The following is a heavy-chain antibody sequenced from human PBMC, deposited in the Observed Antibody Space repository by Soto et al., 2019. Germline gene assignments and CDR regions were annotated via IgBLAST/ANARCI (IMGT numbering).Heavy chain of an antibody. V-gene: IGHV4-31*03. CDR2: IYYSGST. Sequence: SETLSLTCTVSGGSIISGGYYWILIRQHPGKGLEWIGYIYYSGSTYYNPSLKSRVTISVDTSKNQFSLKLNSVTAADTAVYYCARMNYYDTSGYPFDYWGQGTLVTVSS. J-gene: IGHJ4*02. CDR3: ARMNYYDTSGYPFDY. D-gene: IGHD3-22*01. CDR1: GGSIISGGYY.